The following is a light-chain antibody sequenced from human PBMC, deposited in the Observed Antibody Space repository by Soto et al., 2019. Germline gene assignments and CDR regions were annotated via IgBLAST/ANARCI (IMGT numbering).Light chain of an antibody. CDR3: QQFNSYPLT. Sequence: AIQLTQSPSSLSASVGDRVTITCRASQGTSSALTWYQQKPGKAPQLLIYDASSLESGVPSRFSGSGSGTAYTLTISSLPPEGLATDYEQQFNSYPLTFGGGTKVEIK. J-gene: IGKJ4*01. V-gene: IGKV1-13*02. CDR2: DAS. CDR1: QGTSSA.